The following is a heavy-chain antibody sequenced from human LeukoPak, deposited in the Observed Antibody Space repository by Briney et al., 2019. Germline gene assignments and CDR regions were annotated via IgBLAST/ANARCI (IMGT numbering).Heavy chain of an antibody. J-gene: IGHJ5*02. CDR3: ARKGIVPAAEWGFDP. CDR2: IIPILGIA. CDR1: GGTFSSYA. Sequence: GASVKVSCKASGGTFSSYAISWVRQAPGQGLEWMGRIIPILGIANYAQKFQGRATITADKPTSTAYMELSSLRSEDTAVYYCARKGIVPAAEWGFDPWGQGTLVTVSS. D-gene: IGHD2-2*01. V-gene: IGHV1-69*04.